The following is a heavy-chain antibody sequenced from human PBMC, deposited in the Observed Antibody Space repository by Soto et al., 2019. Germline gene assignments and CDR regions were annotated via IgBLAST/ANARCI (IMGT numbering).Heavy chain of an antibody. CDR3: AKSSYSSGWYSRLDY. D-gene: IGHD6-19*01. V-gene: IGHV3-30*18. J-gene: IGHJ4*02. CDR1: GVTFNIYV. CDR2: ISYDGSNQ. Sequence: GGSLRLSCAASGVTFNIYVMHWVRQAPDKGLEWVALISYDGSNQYYADSVKGRFTISRDNSKNTLFLQMNSLRADDTAVYYCAKSSYSSGWYSRLDYWGQGTLVTVSS.